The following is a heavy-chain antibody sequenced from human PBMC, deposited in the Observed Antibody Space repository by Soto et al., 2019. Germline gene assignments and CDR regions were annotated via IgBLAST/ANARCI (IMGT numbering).Heavy chain of an antibody. CDR3: ARAILWFGELLYDDY. D-gene: IGHD3-10*01. V-gene: IGHV1-18*01. J-gene: IGHJ4*02. Sequence: QVQLVQSGAEVKKPGASVKVSCKASGYTFTSYGISWVRQAPGQGLEWMGWISAYNGNTNYAQKLQGRVTMTTDTPTSKAYMELRRLRSDDTAVYYCARAILWFGELLYDDYWGQGTLVTVSS. CDR2: ISAYNGNT. CDR1: GYTFTSYG.